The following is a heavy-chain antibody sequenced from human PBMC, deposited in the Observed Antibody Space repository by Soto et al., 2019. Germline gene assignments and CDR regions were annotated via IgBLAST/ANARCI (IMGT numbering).Heavy chain of an antibody. V-gene: IGHV4-31*03. Sequence: PSETLSLTCTFSGGSNSRDGYYWSWIRQHPGKGLEWIAYISYSGSSYSNPSLKSRVTISADTSKNQFSLRLTSVTAADTAVYFCASHSPFDYWGQGTQVTVSS. D-gene: IGHD2-15*01. CDR2: ISYSGSS. CDR1: GGSNSRDGYY. CDR3: ASHSPFDY. J-gene: IGHJ4*02.